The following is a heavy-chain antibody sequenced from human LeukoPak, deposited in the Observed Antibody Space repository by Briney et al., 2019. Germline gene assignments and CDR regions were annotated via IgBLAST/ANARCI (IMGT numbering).Heavy chain of an antibody. CDR2: INPNSGGT. Sequence: ASVKLSCKASGYTFTGYYMHWVRHAPGQGLEWMGWINPNSGGTNYAQKFQVRGTMTRDTSISTAYMELSRLRSDDTAVYYCARAETTAPFQHWGQGTLVTVSS. CDR1: GYTFTGYY. D-gene: IGHD4-17*01. J-gene: IGHJ1*01. V-gene: IGHV1-2*02. CDR3: ARAETTAPFQH.